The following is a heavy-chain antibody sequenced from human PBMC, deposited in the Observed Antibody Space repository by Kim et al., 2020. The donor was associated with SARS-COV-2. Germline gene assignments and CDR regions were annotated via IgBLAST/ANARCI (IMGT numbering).Heavy chain of an antibody. J-gene: IGHJ6*02. CDR1: GFTVSSNY. CDR3: ARDGVDGASPQKQIYYYYYGMDV. Sequence: GGSLRLSCAASGFTVSSNYMSWVRQAPGKGLEWVSVIYSGGSTYYADSVKGRFTISRDNSKNTLYLQMNSLRAEDTAVYYCARDGVDGASPQKQIYYYYYGMDVWGQGTTVTVSS. D-gene: IGHD5-12*01. CDR2: IYSGGST. V-gene: IGHV3-66*02.